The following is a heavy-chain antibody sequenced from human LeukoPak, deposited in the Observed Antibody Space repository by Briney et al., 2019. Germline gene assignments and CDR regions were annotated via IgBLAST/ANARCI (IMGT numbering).Heavy chain of an antibody. CDR1: GYTFTSYV. CDR3: ARASLYYDFWSGYLRPAHWFDP. Sequence: AASVKVSRKASGYTFTSYVINWVGQATGQGLEGMGWMNPNSGNTGNAQKFQGRVTMTRNTSISTAYMELSSLRSEDTAVYYCARASLYYDFWSGYLRPAHWFDPWGQGTLVTVSS. V-gene: IGHV1-8*01. J-gene: IGHJ5*02. D-gene: IGHD3-3*01. CDR2: MNPNSGNT.